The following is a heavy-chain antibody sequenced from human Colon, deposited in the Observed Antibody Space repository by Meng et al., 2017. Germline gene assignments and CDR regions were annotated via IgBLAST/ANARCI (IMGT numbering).Heavy chain of an antibody. J-gene: IGHJ4*02. CDR1: GGSFSSGNYY. CDR3: VRGNYGYKDW. CDR2: IYTSDYNPSSGST. D-gene: IGHD5-24*01. Sequence: SETLSLTCTVSGGSFSSGNYYWSWIRQPAGKGLEWIGRIYTSDYNPSSGSTYYNPSLRSRVTISVDMSKNEFSLKLSSVTAADTPVYYCVRGNYGYKDWWGQGTPVTVSS. V-gene: IGHV4-61*10.